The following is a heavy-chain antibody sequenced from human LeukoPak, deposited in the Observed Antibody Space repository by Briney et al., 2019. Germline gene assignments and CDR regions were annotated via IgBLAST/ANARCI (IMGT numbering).Heavy chain of an antibody. CDR3: ARQGRNYDFWSGYPDTNWFDP. CDR2: ISAYNGNT. D-gene: IGHD3-3*01. V-gene: IGHV1-18*01. J-gene: IGHJ5*02. Sequence: ASVKVSCKASGYTFTSYGISWVRQAPGQGLEWMGWISAYNGNTNYAQKLQGRVTMTTDTSTSTAYMELRSLRSDDTAVYYCARQGRNYDFWSGYPDTNWFDPWGRGTLVTVSS. CDR1: GYTFTSYG.